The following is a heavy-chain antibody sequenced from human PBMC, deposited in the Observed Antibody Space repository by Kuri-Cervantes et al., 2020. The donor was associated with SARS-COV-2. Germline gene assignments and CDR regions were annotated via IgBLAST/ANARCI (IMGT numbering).Heavy chain of an antibody. D-gene: IGHD1-1*01. CDR3: VRYGDHWNFDY. CDR2: ISGSGGST. V-gene: IGHV3-23*01. J-gene: IGHJ4*02. CDR1: GFTFSSYA. Sequence: ETLSLTCAASGFTFSSYAMSWVRQAPGKGLEWVSAISGSGGSTYYADSVKGRFTISRDNYKNTLYLQMNSLRAEDTAVYYCVRYGDHWNFDYWGQGTLVTVSS.